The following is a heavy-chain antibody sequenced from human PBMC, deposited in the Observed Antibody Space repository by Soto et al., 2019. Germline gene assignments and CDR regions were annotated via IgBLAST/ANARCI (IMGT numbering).Heavy chain of an antibody. D-gene: IGHD6-19*01. CDR1: GDSVISNCY. Sequence: QLQLQESGPGLVKPSGTLSLTCAVSGDSVISNCYWGWVRQSPGKGLGWIADMFTSGSTNYSPSLERRVTLSVDKSKIPFCLKMPAVTGADTVVFFWGMSRGWYKIGSWGLGIVVAVSS. CDR2: MFTSGST. V-gene: IGHV4-4*02. CDR3: GMSRGWYKIGS. J-gene: IGHJ4*02.